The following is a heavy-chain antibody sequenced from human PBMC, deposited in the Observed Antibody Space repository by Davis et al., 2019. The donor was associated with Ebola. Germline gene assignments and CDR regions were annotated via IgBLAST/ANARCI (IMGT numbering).Heavy chain of an antibody. CDR3: ARDGPNYDIDH. CDR1: GFIVSSNY. D-gene: IGHD3-16*01. V-gene: IGHV3-53*01. CDR2: IDSGGST. J-gene: IGHJ4*02. Sequence: GESLKISCAASGFIVSSNYMTWVRQAPGKGLEWVSVIDSGGSTYYADSVKGRFTISRDDSKNTLFMEVNSLRAEDTAVYFCARDGPNYDIDHWGRGAPVTVSS.